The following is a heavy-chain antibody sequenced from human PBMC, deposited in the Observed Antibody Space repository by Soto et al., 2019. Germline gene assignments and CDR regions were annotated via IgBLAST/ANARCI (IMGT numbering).Heavy chain of an antibody. CDR2: ISYDSTKT. V-gene: IGHV3-30*03. Sequence: ESGGGVVQPGRSLRLSCAASGFTFNSYGMHWVRQGPGNGLEWVAFISYDSTKTYYADSVKGRFTISRDNSNSALYVQMNSLTGEDTAVYYCERTRSAWSDFHYYSLDVWGQGTTVTVSS. J-gene: IGHJ6*02. CDR1: GFTFNSYG. CDR3: ERTRSAWSDFHYYSLDV. D-gene: IGHD1-26*01.